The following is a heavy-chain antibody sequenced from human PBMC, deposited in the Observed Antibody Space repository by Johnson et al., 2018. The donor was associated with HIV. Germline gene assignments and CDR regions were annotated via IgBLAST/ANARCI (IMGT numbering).Heavy chain of an antibody. CDR3: ARDVGIAENLDAFDI. V-gene: IGHV3-7*01. Sequence: VQLVESGGGLVQPGGSLRLSCAASGFTFSSYWMSWVRQAPGKGPEWVAHIKQDGSEKYYVASVKGRVTISRENAKNSLYLQMNSLRAEDTAVYYCARDVGIAENLDAFDIWGQGTMVTVSS. CDR1: GFTFSSYW. J-gene: IGHJ3*02. D-gene: IGHD6-13*01. CDR2: IKQDGSEK.